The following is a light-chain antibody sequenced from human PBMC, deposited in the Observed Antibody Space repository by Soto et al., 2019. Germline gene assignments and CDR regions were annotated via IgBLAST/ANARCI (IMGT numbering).Light chain of an antibody. CDR2: RNN. V-gene: IGLV1-44*01. CDR3: ASWDDGLTGYV. J-gene: IGLJ1*01. Sequence: QSVLTQPPSASGTPGQRGTISCSGSNSNIGRNTVNWYQQLPGTAPKLLIYRNNQRPSGVPDRFSGSKSGTSASLAISGLQSDDEFDYYCASWDDGLTGYVFGSGTKVPVL. CDR1: NSNIGRNT.